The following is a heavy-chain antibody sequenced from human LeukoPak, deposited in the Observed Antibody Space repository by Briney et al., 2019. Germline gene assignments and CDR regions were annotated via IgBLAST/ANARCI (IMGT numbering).Heavy chain of an antibody. V-gene: IGHV4-59*08. D-gene: IGHD6-19*01. Sequence: PSETLSLTCTISGGSIGGDHWSWIRKAPGKGLEWIGYISYTASTSYNPSLRNRVTISLHTSENQFSLRLTSVTASDTAVYYCARTVTGTSMVDYWGQGTLVAVSS. CDR3: ARTVTGTSMVDY. CDR1: GGSIGGDH. CDR2: ISYTAST. J-gene: IGHJ4*02.